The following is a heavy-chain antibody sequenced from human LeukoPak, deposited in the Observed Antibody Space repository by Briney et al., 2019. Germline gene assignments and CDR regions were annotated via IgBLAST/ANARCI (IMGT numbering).Heavy chain of an antibody. V-gene: IGHV4-59*01. CDR3: ARVVAVRRYYYYYYYMDV. D-gene: IGHD6-6*01. J-gene: IGHJ6*03. CDR2: IYYSGST. Sequence: PSETLSLTCAVYGGSFSGYYWSWIRQPPGKGLEWIGYIYYSGSTNYNPSLKSRVTISVDTSKNQFSLKLSSVTAADTAVYYCARVVAVRRYYYYYYYMDVWGKGTTVTVSS. CDR1: GGSFSGYY.